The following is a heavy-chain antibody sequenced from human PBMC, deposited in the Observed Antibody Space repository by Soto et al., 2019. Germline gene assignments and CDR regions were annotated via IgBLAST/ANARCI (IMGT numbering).Heavy chain of an antibody. CDR2: VYYTGIA. CDR1: GGSLTSYY. J-gene: IGHJ3*02. Sequence: PSETLSLTCTFSGGSLTSYYWSWIRQPPGKGLEWIGFVYYTGIARYNPSLKSRVTISVDTSKNQFTLKLSSVTAADTAVYYCARVPWQWLGGYAFDIWGQGTMVT. CDR3: ARVPWQWLGGYAFDI. D-gene: IGHD6-19*01. V-gene: IGHV4-59*01.